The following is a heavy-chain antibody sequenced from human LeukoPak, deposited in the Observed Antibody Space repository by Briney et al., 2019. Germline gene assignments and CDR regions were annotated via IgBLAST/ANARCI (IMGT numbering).Heavy chain of an antibody. V-gene: IGHV3-48*03. D-gene: IGHD3-22*01. CDR2: ISSSGSTI. Sequence: GGSLRLSCAASGFTFSSYEMNWVRQAPGKGLEWVSYISSSGSTIYYADSVKGRFTISRDNSKNTLYLQMNSLRPEDTAVYYCAKDGVDYYDSSGYYAYYYYYMDVWGKGTTVTVSS. CDR3: AKDGVDYYDSSGYYAYYYYYMDV. J-gene: IGHJ6*03. CDR1: GFTFSSYE.